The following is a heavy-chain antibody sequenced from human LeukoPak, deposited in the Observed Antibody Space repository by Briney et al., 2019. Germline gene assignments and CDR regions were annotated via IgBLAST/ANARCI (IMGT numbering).Heavy chain of an antibody. Sequence: GGSLRLSCAASGFTFSSYSMNWVRQAPGKGLEWVSSISSSSSYIYYADSVKGRFTISRDNAKNSLYLQMNSLRAEDTAVYYCARHGLGVLRYFDWTNFNWFDPWGQGTLVTVSS. CDR3: ARHGLGVLRYFDWTNFNWFDP. V-gene: IGHV3-21*01. CDR1: GFTFSSYS. CDR2: ISSSSSYI. D-gene: IGHD3-9*01. J-gene: IGHJ5*02.